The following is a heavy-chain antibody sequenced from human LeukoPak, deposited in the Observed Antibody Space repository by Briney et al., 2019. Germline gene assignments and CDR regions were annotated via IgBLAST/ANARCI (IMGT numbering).Heavy chain of an antibody. CDR3: ARDLVTVTKGFDI. D-gene: IGHD4-17*01. Sequence: SETLSLTCTFSGGSISSYYWSWIRQPPGKGLEWIGYISYIGSTNYNPSLKSRVTISIDTSRNQFSLKLTSVTAADTAVYYCARDLVTVTKGFDIWGQGTMVSVSS. V-gene: IGHV4-59*01. CDR1: GGSISSYY. CDR2: ISYIGST. J-gene: IGHJ3*02.